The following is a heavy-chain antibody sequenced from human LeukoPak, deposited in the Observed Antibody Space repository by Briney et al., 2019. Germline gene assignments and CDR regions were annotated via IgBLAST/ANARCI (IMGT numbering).Heavy chain of an antibody. V-gene: IGHV3-23*01. J-gene: IGHJ4*02. CDR1: GFTFSSYT. CDR2: ISTGGGNT. CDR3: AKDHGYGQQGY. D-gene: IGHD5-18*01. Sequence: PGGSLRLSCTASGFTFSSYTMSWVRQAPGKGLMWVSTISTGGGNTYYADSVKGRFTVSRDDSKNTLYLQMNSLRAEDTAVYYCAKDHGYGQQGYWGQGTLVTVSS.